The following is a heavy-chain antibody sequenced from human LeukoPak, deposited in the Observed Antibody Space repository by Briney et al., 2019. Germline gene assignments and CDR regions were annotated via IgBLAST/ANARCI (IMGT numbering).Heavy chain of an antibody. CDR2: FDPEDGET. CDR3: ATGYSGNYYSDY. CDR1: GYTLTELS. D-gene: IGHD1-26*01. Sequence: ASVKVSCKVSGYTLTELSMHWVRQAPGKGLEWMGGFDPEDGETIYAQKFQGRVTMTEDTSTDTAYMELSSLRSEDTAVYYCATGYSGNYYSDYWGQGTLVTVSS. V-gene: IGHV1-24*01. J-gene: IGHJ4*02.